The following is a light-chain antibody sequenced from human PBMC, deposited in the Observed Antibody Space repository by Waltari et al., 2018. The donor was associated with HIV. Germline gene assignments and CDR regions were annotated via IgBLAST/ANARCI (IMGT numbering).Light chain of an antibody. CDR1: SSNIGSNC. CDR3: AAWDDSLTGHVV. CDR2: CNT. V-gene: IGLV1-47*01. J-gene: IGLJ2*01. Sequence: QSVLTQPPSASGTPGQRVTISCSGSSSNIGSNCVYWYQQLPGTTPNPLIYCNTQRPSGVPDRFSGSKSGTSASLAISGLRSEDEADYYCAAWDDSLTGHVVFGGGTKLTVL.